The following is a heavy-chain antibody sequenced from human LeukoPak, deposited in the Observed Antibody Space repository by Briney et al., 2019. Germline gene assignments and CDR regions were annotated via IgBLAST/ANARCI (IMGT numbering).Heavy chain of an antibody. D-gene: IGHD4-23*01. J-gene: IGHJ4*02. V-gene: IGHV3-33*01. CDR1: GFAFRTYG. Sequence: PGRSLRLSCAASGFAFRTYGMHWVRQAPGKGLERVSSIWYNGNQYYADSVKGRFTISRDNSKNTLYLQMNSLRAEDTAVYYCAREEGADGTSGINSWGQGTLVIVSS. CDR3: AREEGADGTSGINS. CDR2: IWYNGNQ.